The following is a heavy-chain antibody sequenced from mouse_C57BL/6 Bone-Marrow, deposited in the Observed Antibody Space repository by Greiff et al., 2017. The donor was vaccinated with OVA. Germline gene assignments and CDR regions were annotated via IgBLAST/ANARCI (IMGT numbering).Heavy chain of an antibody. CDR3: ASDGYYVWFAD. CDR2: ICSGGST. V-gene: IGHV2-2*01. CDR1: GFSLTSYG. D-gene: IGHD2-3*01. J-gene: IGHJ3*01. Sequence: VQLQQSGPGLVQPSQSLSITCTVSGFSLTSYGVHWVRQSPGKGLEWLGVICSGGSTAYNAAFISRLSISKDNSKSQVFFKMNSLQADDTAIYYCASDGYYVWFADWGQGTLVTVSA.